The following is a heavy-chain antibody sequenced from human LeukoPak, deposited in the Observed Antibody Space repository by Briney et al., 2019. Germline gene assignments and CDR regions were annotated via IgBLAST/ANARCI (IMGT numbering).Heavy chain of an antibody. J-gene: IGHJ4*02. CDR2: INHSGST. V-gene: IGHV4-34*01. D-gene: IGHD3-22*01. Sequence: SETLSLTCAVYGGSFCGYYWSWIRQPPGKGLEWIGEINHSGSTNYNPSLKSRVTISVDTSKNQFSLKLSSVTAADTAVYYCARGDYYYDSSGPDGTFDYWGQGTLVTVSS. CDR3: ARGDYYYDSSGPDGTFDY. CDR1: GGSFCGYY.